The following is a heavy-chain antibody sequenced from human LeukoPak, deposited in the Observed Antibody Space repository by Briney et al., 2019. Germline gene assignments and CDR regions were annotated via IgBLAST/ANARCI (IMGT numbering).Heavy chain of an antibody. CDR3: ARGAPAAIRDHFDY. CDR1: GYTFTSYY. Sequence: GASVKVSYRASGYTFTSYYMHWVRQAPGQGLEWMGIINPSGGSTSYAQKFQGRVTMTRDMSTSTVYMELSSLRSEGTAVYYCARGAPAAIRDHFDYWGQGTLVTVSS. D-gene: IGHD2-2*01. V-gene: IGHV1-46*01. CDR2: INPSGGST. J-gene: IGHJ4*02.